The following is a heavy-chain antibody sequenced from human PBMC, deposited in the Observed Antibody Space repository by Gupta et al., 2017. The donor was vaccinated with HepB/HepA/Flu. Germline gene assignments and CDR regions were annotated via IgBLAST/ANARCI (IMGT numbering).Heavy chain of an antibody. D-gene: IGHD2/OR15-2a*01. Sequence: EVQLVESGGGLIQPGGSLRLSCAASGFTVSSNYMSWVRQAPGKGLEWVSVIYSGGSTYYADSVKGRFTISRDNSKNTLYLQMNSLRAEDTAVYYCARLRATFGYYMDVWGKGTTVTGSS. CDR2: IYSGGST. CDR1: GFTVSSNY. V-gene: IGHV3-53*01. J-gene: IGHJ6*03. CDR3: ARLRATFGYYMDV.